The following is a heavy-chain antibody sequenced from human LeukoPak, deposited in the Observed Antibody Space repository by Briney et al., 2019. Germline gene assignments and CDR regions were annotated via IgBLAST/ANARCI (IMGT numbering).Heavy chain of an antibody. CDR2: IYHSGST. D-gene: IGHD3-10*01. CDR3: ARGSNYYGSGSAYYYYMDV. Sequence: SETLSLTCTVSGYSISSGYYWGWIRQPPGKGLEWIGGIYHSGSTYYNPSLKSRVTISVDTSKNQFSLKLSSVTAADTAVYYCARGSNYYGSGSAYYYYMDVWGKGTTVTVSS. V-gene: IGHV4-38-2*02. J-gene: IGHJ6*03. CDR1: GYSISSGYY.